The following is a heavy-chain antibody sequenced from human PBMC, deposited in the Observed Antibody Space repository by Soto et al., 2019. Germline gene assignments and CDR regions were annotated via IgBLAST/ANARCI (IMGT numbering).Heavy chain of an antibody. CDR1: GYRFASYW. V-gene: IGHV5-10-1*01. D-gene: IGHD3-22*01. J-gene: IGHJ4*02. Sequence: PGESLKISCEGSGYRFASYWITWVRQVPGKGLEWMGRIDPLDSQTNYSASFEGHVTFSADKSINTAFLQWSSLKASDTAMYYCARRGHYYESSGYQLLPFDYWGQGTLVTVSS. CDR2: IDPLDSQT. CDR3: ARRGHYYESSGYQLLPFDY.